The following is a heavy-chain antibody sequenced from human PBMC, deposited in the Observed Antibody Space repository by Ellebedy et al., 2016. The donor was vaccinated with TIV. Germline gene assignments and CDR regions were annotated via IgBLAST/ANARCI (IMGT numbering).Heavy chain of an antibody. Sequence: ASVKVSCKASGYIFTGYYIHWVRQAPGQGLEWMGWINPNSGATHYAQKFQGRVTMSRDTSISTGYMELSSLTSDDTAVYYCARDVGQWLVRYFFDYWGQGALVIVSS. CDR3: ARDVGQWLVRYFFDY. V-gene: IGHV1-2*02. J-gene: IGHJ4*02. CDR1: GYIFTGYY. D-gene: IGHD6-19*01. CDR2: INPNSGAT.